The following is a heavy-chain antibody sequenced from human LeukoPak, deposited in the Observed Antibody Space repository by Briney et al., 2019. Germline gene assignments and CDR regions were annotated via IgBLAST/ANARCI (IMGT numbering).Heavy chain of an antibody. CDR1: GFTFSSYA. V-gene: IGHV3-23*01. J-gene: IGHJ4*02. CDR2: ISGSGGST. D-gene: IGHD3-10*01. Sequence: GGSLRLSCAASGFTFSSYAMSWVRQAPGKGLEWVSAISGSGGSTYYADSVKGRFTISRDNSKNTLYLQMNSLRAEDTAVYYCAKDQLPYYGSGAGDYWGQGTLVTDSS. CDR3: AKDQLPYYGSGAGDY.